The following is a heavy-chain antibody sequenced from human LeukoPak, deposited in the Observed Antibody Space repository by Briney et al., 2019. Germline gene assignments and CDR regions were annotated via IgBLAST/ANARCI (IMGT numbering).Heavy chain of an antibody. V-gene: IGHV3-7*01. CDR3: ARSNQADDY. J-gene: IGHJ4*02. CDR2: IDQDGSSQ. D-gene: IGHD4-11*01. CDR1: GFAFSSYW. Sequence: HPGGSLRLSCAASGFAFSSYWASWVRQAPGKGLEWVANIDQDGSSQNYVDSVRGRFTISRDNAKNTLYLQMNSLRAEDTAVYYCARSNQADDYWGQGTLVTVSS.